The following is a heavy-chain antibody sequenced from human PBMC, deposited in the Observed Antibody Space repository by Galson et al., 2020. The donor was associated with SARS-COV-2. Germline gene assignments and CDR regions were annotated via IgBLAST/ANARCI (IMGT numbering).Heavy chain of an antibody. V-gene: IGHV4-34*01. D-gene: IGHD6-6*01. J-gene: IGHJ6*02. CDR2: INHSGST. CDR3: ARLPGSSSFYYYYGMDV. CDR1: GGSFSGYY. Sequence: ETSETLSLTCAVYGGSFSGYYWSWIRQPPGKGLEWIGEINHSGSTNYNPSLKSRVTISVDTSKNQFSLKLSSVTAADTAVYYCARLPGSSSFYYYYGMDVWGQGTTVTVSS.